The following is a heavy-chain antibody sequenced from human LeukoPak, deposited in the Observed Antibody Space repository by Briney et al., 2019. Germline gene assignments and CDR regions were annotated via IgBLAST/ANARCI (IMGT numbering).Heavy chain of an antibody. D-gene: IGHD2-2*01. CDR2: IYYSGST. CDR1: GGSISSHY. V-gene: IGHV4-59*11. J-gene: IGHJ2*01. CDR3: ASSDCSSTSCYVWYFDL. Sequence: PSETLSLTCTVSGGSISSHYWSWIRQPPGKGLEWIGYIYYSGSTNYNPSLKSRVTISVDTSKNQFSLKLSSVTAADTAVYYCASSDCSSTSCYVWYFDLWGRGTLVTVSS.